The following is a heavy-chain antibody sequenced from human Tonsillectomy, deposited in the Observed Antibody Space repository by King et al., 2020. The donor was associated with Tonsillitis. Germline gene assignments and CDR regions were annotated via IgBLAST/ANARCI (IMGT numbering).Heavy chain of an antibody. Sequence: VQLVESGGGLVQPGGSLRLSCSASGFSFSSYAMHWVRRAPGKGLEYVSAISSSGDTTYFADSVKDRFTISRDNSRSTVFLQMSSLRAEDAAVSYCVKASGSSFHYNYMDVWGKGTTVTVSS. CDR2: ISSSGDTT. CDR3: VKASGSSFHYNYMDV. V-gene: IGHV3-64D*06. J-gene: IGHJ6*03. CDR1: GFSFSSYA. D-gene: IGHD2-15*01.